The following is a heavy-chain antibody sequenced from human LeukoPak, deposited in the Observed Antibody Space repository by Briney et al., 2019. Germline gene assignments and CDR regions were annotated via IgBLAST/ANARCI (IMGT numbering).Heavy chain of an antibody. D-gene: IGHD6-13*01. J-gene: IGHJ6*03. V-gene: IGHV4-34*01. Sequence: SETLSLTCAVYGGSFSGYYWSWIRQPPGKGLEWIGEINHSGSTNYSPSLKSRSTISVGPSKNQFSLKLGSVAAADTAVYYCARVRSGAAAGRWEIYYYYYYMDVWDKGTTVTVSS. CDR1: GGSFSGYY. CDR3: ARVRSGAAAGRWEIYYYYYYMDV. CDR2: INHSGST.